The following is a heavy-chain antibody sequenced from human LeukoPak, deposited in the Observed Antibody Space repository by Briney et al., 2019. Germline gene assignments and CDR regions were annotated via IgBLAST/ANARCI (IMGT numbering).Heavy chain of an antibody. J-gene: IGHJ6*02. D-gene: IGHD3-22*01. V-gene: IGHV1-18*01. CDR3: ASNRHYYDPMDV. CDR2: ISAYNGNT. Sequence: ASVKVSCKASGYTFTSYGISWVRQAPGQGLEWMGWISAYNGNTNYAQKLQGRVTMTTDTSTSTAYMELRSLRSDDTAVYYCASNRHYYDPMDVWGQGTTVTVPS. CDR1: GYTFTSYG.